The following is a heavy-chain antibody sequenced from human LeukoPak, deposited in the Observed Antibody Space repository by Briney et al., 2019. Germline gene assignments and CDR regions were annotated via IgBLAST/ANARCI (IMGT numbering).Heavy chain of an antibody. CDR2: IYYSGST. Sequence: PSETLSLTCIVSHGSISRYYWSWIRQPPGKGLEWIGHIYYSGSTEYSPPLKSRVTISVDTSENQVSLKVTSVTAADTAAYYCARLQNRGFDYGYDDAFDVWGQGTMVTVSS. J-gene: IGHJ3*01. CDR3: ARLQNRGFDYGYDDAFDV. D-gene: IGHD5-18*01. CDR1: HGSISRYY. V-gene: IGHV4-59*08.